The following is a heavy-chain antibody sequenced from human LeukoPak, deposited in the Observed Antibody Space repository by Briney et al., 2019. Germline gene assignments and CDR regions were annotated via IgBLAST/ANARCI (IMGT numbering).Heavy chain of an antibody. CDR2: IYAGGNT. CDR3: ARGPGIAVANSVGGFNS. D-gene: IGHD6-19*01. V-gene: IGHV3-53*01. CDR1: GFTVSSDY. J-gene: IGHJ4*02. Sequence: PGASLRPSCAASGFTVSSDYMSWVRQAPGKRLELVSVIYAGGNTYYPASVKGRFAISRDSSKNTLHLQMNSLRAEDTAVYYCARGPGIAVANSVGGFNSWGQGTLVTVSS.